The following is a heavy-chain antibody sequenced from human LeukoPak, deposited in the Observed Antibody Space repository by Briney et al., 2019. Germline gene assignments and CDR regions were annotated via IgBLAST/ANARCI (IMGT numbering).Heavy chain of an antibody. D-gene: IGHD2-15*01. Sequence: GGSLRLSCAASGCTLSNYGMHWVRQAPGKGLEWVAVKSYDGNSEYYADSVKGRFTISRDNSKNTLFLQMNSLRAEDTAVYYCAENLYCGGGSCYPSALGMDVWGQGTTVTVSS. CDR3: AENLYCGGGSCYPSALGMDV. V-gene: IGHV3-30*03. CDR1: GCTLSNYG. CDR2: KSYDGNSE. J-gene: IGHJ6*02.